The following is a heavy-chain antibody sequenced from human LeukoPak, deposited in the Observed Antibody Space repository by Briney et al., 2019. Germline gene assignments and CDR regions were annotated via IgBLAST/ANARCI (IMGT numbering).Heavy chain of an antibody. CDR2: ISSSGSTI. J-gene: IGHJ6*03. V-gene: IGHV3-48*03. CDR1: GFTFSSYE. Sequence: PGGSLRLSCAASGFTFSSYEMNWVRQAPGKGLEWVSYISSSGSTIYYADSLKGRFTISRDNAKNSLYLQMNSLRAEDTAVYYCARYYGGYSYRIYYYYYYMDVWGKGTTVTISS. D-gene: IGHD5-18*01. CDR3: ARYYGGYSYRIYYYYYYMDV.